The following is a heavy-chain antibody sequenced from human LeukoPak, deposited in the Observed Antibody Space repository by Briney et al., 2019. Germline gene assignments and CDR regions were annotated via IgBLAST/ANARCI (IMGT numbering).Heavy chain of an antibody. D-gene: IGHD2-15*01. V-gene: IGHV1-69*04. CDR2: IIPIFGIA. CDR1: GGTFSSYA. J-gene: IGHJ6*02. CDR3: ARDCSGGSCQDYYYYGMDV. Sequence: PGASVKVSCKASGGTFSSYAISWVRQAPGQGLEWMGRIIPIFGIANYAQKFQGRVTITADKSTSTAYMELSCLRSEDTAVYYCARDCSGGSCQDYYYYGMDVWGQGTTVTVSS.